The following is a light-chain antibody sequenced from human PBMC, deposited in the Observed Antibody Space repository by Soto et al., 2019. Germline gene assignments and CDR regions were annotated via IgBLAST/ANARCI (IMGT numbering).Light chain of an antibody. Sequence: EIVMTQSPATLSVSPGERATLSCRASQSVSSNLAWYQQKPGQAPRLLIYGASTRATGIPARFSGSGSGTEFTLNISTLKSEDIAVYYCQQYNNWPHTFGQGTKLEIK. J-gene: IGKJ2*01. V-gene: IGKV3-15*01. CDR1: QSVSSN. CDR2: GAS. CDR3: QQYNNWPHT.